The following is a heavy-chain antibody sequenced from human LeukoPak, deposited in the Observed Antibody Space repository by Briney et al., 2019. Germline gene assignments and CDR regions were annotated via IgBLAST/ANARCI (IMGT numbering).Heavy chain of an antibody. CDR1: GFTFSNSA. J-gene: IGHJ4*02. Sequence: PGGSLRLSCAASGFTFSNSAMSWVRQAPGKGLEWVSAISGSGGSTYYADSVKGRFTISRDNSKNTLYLQMNSLRAEDTAVYYCAKVMGKEYSSGWYMRYYFDYWGQGTLVTVSS. D-gene: IGHD6-19*01. V-gene: IGHV3-23*01. CDR3: AKVMGKEYSSGWYMRYYFDY. CDR2: ISGSGGST.